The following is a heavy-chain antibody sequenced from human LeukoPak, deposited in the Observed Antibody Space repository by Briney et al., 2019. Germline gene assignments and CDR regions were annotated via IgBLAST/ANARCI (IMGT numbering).Heavy chain of an antibody. CDR1: GGSISSSSYY. V-gene: IGHV4-39*01. D-gene: IGHD6-13*01. J-gene: IGHJ4*02. CDR3: ATTGGAAGTRDY. Sequence: SETLSLTCTVSGGSISSSSYYWGWIRQPRGKGLEWIVSIYYSGSTYYNPSLKSRVTISVDTSKNQFSLKVNSVTAADTSVYYCATTGGAAGTRDYWGQGTLVTVSS. CDR2: IYYSGST.